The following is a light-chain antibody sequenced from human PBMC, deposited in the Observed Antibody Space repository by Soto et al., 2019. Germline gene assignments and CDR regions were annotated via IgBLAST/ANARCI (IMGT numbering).Light chain of an antibody. V-gene: IGKV3-20*01. Sequence: DIVLTQSPGTLSLSPGERATLSCRASQNVGNNYLAWYQQKPGRAPRLLIYDASSSVPGLPDRFSGSGSGRDFTLTIARVEPEDFAVYYCQQVATSPRTFGQGTKAEIK. CDR1: QNVGNNY. CDR2: DAS. CDR3: QQVATSPRT. J-gene: IGKJ1*01.